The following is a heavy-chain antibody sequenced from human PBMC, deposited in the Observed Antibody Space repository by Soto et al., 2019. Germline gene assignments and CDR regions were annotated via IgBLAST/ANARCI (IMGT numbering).Heavy chain of an antibody. V-gene: IGHV4-31*03. CDR3: ARKKGALITFGGYYFDY. D-gene: IGHD3-16*01. CDR1: GGSISSGGYY. J-gene: IGHJ4*02. Sequence: PSETLSLTCTVSGGSISSGGYYWSWIRQHPGKGLEGIGYIYYSGSTYYNPSLKSRVTISVDTSKNQFSLKLSSVTAADTAVYYCARKKGALITFGGYYFDYWGQGTLVTVSS. CDR2: IYYSGST.